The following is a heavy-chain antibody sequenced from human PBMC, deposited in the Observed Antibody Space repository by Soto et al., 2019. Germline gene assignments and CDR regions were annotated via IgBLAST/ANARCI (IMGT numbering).Heavy chain of an antibody. Sequence: ASVKVSCKASGYTFTGYYMHWVRQAPGQGLEWMGWINPNSGGTNYAQKFQGWVTMTRETSISTAYMELSRLRSDDTAVYYCARSSVGYTHTQTTFDYWGQGTLVTVSS. J-gene: IGHJ4*02. CDR3: ARSSVGYTHTQTTFDY. CDR2: INPNSGGT. D-gene: IGHD2-15*01. CDR1: GYTFTGYY. V-gene: IGHV1-2*04.